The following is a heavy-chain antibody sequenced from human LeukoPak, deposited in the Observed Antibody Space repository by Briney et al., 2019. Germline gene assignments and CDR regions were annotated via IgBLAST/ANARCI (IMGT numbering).Heavy chain of an antibody. CDR1: GFTFSNFW. D-gene: IGHD3-3*01. CDR3: AGVGVVIIVPYRQYMDV. Sequence: GGSLRLSCVGSGFTFSNFWMHWVRQAPGKGPVWVSRISNNGITTTDADSVRGRFTISRDNAKNSLYLQMNSLRAEDTAVYYCAGVGVVIIVPYRQYMDVWGQGTTVTVSS. CDR2: ISNNGITT. V-gene: IGHV3-74*03. J-gene: IGHJ6*02.